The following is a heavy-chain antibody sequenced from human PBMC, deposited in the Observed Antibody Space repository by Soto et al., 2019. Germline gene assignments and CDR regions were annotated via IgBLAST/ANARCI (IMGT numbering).Heavy chain of an antibody. Sequence: QVQLVQSGAEVKEPGTSVKVSCKASGGTFSTSSFVWVRQGPGQGLEWMGGIIPIFSNTKVAQKFQGRVTFTADESTRTAYMELSSLRSEDTAIYYCARDVVRSSGGDSWGQGTLVTVSS. V-gene: IGHV1-69*01. J-gene: IGHJ4*02. CDR1: GGTFSTSS. CDR2: IIPIFSNT. D-gene: IGHD2-15*01. CDR3: ARDVVRSSGGDS.